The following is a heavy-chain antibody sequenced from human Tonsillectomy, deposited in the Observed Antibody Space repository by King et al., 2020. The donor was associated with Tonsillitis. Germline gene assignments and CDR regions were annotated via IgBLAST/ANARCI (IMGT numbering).Heavy chain of an antibody. D-gene: IGHD3-10*01. V-gene: IGHV3-49*04. J-gene: IGHJ6*03. CDR3: TRVGVTMVRGASPKYYYYYMDV. CDR1: GFTFGDYA. CDR2: IRSKAYGGTS. Sequence: VQLVESGGGLVQPGRSLRLSCAASGFTFGDYAMSWVRQAPGKGLEWVTFIRSKAYGGTSEYAASVKGSFTISRDDSKSIAYLQMNSLKTEDTAVYYCTRVGVTMVRGASPKYYYYYMDVWGKGTTVTVSS.